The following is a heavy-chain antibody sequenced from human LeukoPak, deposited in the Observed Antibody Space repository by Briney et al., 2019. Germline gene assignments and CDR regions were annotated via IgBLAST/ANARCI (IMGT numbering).Heavy chain of an antibody. CDR3: AREERRGYYDSSGYD. CDR1: GFTFSSYA. Sequence: GRSLRLSCAASGFTFSSYAMHWVRQAPGKGLEWVAVISYDGSNKYYADSVKGRFTISRDNSKNTLYLQMNSLRAEDTAVYYCAREERRGYYDSSGYDWGQGTLVTVSS. J-gene: IGHJ4*02. CDR2: ISYDGSNK. D-gene: IGHD3-22*01. V-gene: IGHV3-30-3*01.